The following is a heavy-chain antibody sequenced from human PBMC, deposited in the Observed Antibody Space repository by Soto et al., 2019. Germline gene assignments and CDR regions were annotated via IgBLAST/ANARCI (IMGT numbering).Heavy chain of an antibody. V-gene: IGHV1-69*13. CDR1: GGTFSSYA. CDR3: ARDFYYDSSGLIVY. J-gene: IGHJ4*02. D-gene: IGHD3-22*01. CDR2: IIPIFGTA. Sequence: GASVKVSCKASGGTFSSYAISWVRQAPGQGLEWMGGIIPIFGTANYAQKFQGRVTITADESTSTAYMELSSLRSEDTAVYYCARDFYYDSSGLIVYWGQGTLVTVS.